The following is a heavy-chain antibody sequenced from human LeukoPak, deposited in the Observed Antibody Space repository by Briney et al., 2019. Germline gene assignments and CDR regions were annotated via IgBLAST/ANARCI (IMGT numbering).Heavy chain of an antibody. V-gene: IGHV4-31*03. J-gene: IGHJ4*02. CDR1: GGSISSGGYY. CDR2: TYYSGST. D-gene: IGHD1-26*01. CDR3: ARGRPREFDY. Sequence: SETLSLTCTVSGGSISSGGYYWSWIRQHPGKGLEWIGYTYYSGSTYYNPSLKSRVTISVDTSKNQFSLKLSSVTAADTAVYHCARGRPREFDYWGQGTLVTVSS.